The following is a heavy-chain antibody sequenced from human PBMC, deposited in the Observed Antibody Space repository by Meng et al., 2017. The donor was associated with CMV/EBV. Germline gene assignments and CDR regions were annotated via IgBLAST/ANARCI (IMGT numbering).Heavy chain of an antibody. CDR3: ARAHSSSWYSWAYYYYGMDV. CDR1: GYTFTGYY. V-gene: IGHV1-2*02. CDR2: INPNSGGT. D-gene: IGHD6-13*01. Sequence: ASVKVSCKASGYTFTGYYMHWVRQAPGQGLEWMGWINPNSGGTNYAQKFQGRVTMTRDTSISTAYMELSRLRSEDTAVYYCARAHSSSWYSWAYYYYGMDVWGQGTTVTVSS. J-gene: IGHJ6*02.